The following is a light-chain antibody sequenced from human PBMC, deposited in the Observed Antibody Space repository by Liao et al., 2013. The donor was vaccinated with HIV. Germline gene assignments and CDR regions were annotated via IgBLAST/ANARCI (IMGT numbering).Light chain of an antibody. V-gene: IGLV3-1*01. J-gene: IGLJ3*02. CDR1: KLGGKY. CDR3: QAWDTSFWV. CDR2: QDD. Sequence: SSELTQPPSVSVSPGQTASITCSGDKLGGKYASWYQQKPGQSPVVVIYQDDRRPSGIPERFSGSNSGNTATLTISGTQTMDEGDYYCQAWDTSFWVFGGGTKLTVL.